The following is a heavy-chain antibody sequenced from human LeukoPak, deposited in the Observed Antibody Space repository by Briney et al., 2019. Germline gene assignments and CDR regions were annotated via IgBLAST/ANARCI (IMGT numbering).Heavy chain of an antibody. CDR3: AKDVARFSYGMDV. V-gene: IGHV3-9*01. CDR2: ISWNGGSL. D-gene: IGHD3-10*01. CDR1: GFTFDDYA. Sequence: GGSLRLSCATSGFTFDDYAMHWVRQAPGKGLEWVSGISWNGGSLDYADSVKGRFTVSRDNAKNSLFLQTNSLRAEDTALYYCAKDVARFSYGMDVWGQGTTVTVSS. J-gene: IGHJ6*02.